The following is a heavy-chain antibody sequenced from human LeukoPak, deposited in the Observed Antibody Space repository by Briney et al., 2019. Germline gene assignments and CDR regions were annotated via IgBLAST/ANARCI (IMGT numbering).Heavy chain of an antibody. V-gene: IGHV4-59*01. CDR3: ARGRTFDN. Sequence: SETLSLTCTVSGGSISSYYWSWIRQPPGKGLEWIGNIYDRGSTKYNPSLKSRVTISVDTTKNQFSLRLSSVTAADTAVYYCARGRTFDNWGQGTLVTVSS. CDR2: IYDRGST. CDR1: GGSISSYY. J-gene: IGHJ4*02.